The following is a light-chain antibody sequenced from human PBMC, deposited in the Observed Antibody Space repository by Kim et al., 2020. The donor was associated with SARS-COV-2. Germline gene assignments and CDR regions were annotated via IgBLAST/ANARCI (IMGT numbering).Light chain of an antibody. V-gene: IGKV4-1*01. CDR2: GAS. J-gene: IGKJ2*01. CDR1: QSVLYSSNNKNY. CDR3: QQYYSTPYT. Sequence: RATINGKSSQSVLYSSNNKNYLAWYQQKPGQPPKLLIYGASTRESGVPDRFSGSGSGTDFTLTISSLQAEDVAVYYCQQYYSTPYTFGQGTKLEI.